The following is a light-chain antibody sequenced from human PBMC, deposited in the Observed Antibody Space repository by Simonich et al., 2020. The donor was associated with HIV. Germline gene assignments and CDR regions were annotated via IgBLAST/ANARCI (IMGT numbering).Light chain of an antibody. CDR2: GAS. CDR3: QQYNNWPT. CDR1: QSVSSN. J-gene: IGKJ4*01. Sequence: EIVMTQSPATLSVSPGERATLSCRASQSVSSNFAWYQQKPGQAPRLLIYGASTRATGIPARFSGSGSGTVFTLTISSMQSEDFVVYYCQQYNNWPTFGGGTKVEIK. V-gene: IGKV3-15*01.